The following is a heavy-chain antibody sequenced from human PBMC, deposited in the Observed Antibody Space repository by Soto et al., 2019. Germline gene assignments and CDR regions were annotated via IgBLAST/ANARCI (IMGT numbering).Heavy chain of an antibody. CDR3: ARDHWSAWTWFDP. V-gene: IGHV4-30-4*01. D-gene: IGHD2-8*02. CDR1: GGSISSGDYY. J-gene: IGHJ5*02. Sequence: PSETLSLTCTVSGGSISSGDYYWSWIRQPPGKGLEWIGYIYYSGSTYYNPSLKSRVTISVDTSKNQFSLKLSSVTAADTAVYYCARDHWSAWTWFDPWGQGTLVTVSS. CDR2: IYYSGST.